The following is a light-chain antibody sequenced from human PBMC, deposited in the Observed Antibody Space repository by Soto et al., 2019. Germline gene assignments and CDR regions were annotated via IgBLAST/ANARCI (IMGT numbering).Light chain of an antibody. Sequence: DIQLTQSPSFLSLSLGESVTITCRASHVISTSLAWYQVKPGKAPKLLIYAASTLESGVPSRFSATVSGTEFSLTITSLQPEDFATYYCQQLFDSPITFGQGTRLEIK. CDR2: AAS. V-gene: IGKV1-9*01. CDR1: HVISTS. J-gene: IGKJ5*01. CDR3: QQLFDSPIT.